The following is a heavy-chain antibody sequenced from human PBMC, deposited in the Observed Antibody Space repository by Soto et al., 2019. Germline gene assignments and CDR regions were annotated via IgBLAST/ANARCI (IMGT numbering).Heavy chain of an antibody. CDR3: AKDQLRGVRGVITYYYGMDV. CDR2: ISYDGSNK. CDR1: GFTFSSYG. Sequence: QVQLVESGGGVVQPGRSLRLSCAASGFTFSSYGMHWVRQAPGKGLEWVAVISYDGSNKYYADSVKGRFTITRDNSKHTLYLQMNSLGAEDKAVYYCAKDQLRGVRGVITYYYGMDVWGQGTTVTVSS. D-gene: IGHD3-10*01. V-gene: IGHV3-30*18. J-gene: IGHJ6*02.